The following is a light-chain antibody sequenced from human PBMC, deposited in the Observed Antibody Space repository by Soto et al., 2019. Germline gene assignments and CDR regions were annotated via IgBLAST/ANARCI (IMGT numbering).Light chain of an antibody. CDR1: QSVSRR. CDR3: QQSYSMPLT. V-gene: IGKV1-39*01. Sequence: DTQMTQSPSALSAFVGDSVTITCRASQSVSRRLSWYQQKPGEAPRLLIYAASTLQSGVPARFSDSGSGTDFNLVISNLQPEDFATYYCQQSYSMPLTFGEGTRVDMK. J-gene: IGKJ4*01. CDR2: AAS.